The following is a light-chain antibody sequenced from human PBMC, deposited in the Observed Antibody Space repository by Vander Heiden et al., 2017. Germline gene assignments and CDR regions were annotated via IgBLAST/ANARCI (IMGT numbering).Light chain of an antibody. V-gene: IGKV2-28*01. J-gene: IGKJ2*01. Sequence: DIVMTQSPLSLPVTPGEPASISCRSSQSLLYSNGYNYLDWYLQKPGQSPQVLIYLGSNRAAGVPDRCSGSGSGTDVTLKISRVEAEDVGVYYCMQALQTPYTFGQGTKLEIK. CDR2: LGS. CDR1: QSLLYSNGYNY. CDR3: MQALQTPYT.